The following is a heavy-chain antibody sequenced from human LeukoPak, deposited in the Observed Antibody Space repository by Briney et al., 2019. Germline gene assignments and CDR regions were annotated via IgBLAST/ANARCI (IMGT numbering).Heavy chain of an antibody. D-gene: IGHD2-21*02. CDR1: GFTFDDYG. J-gene: IGHJ4*02. CDR3: ARAQTYGDSRLLLDY. CDR2: INWNGGST. Sequence: GGSLRLSCAASGFTFDDYGMSWVRQAPGKGLEWVSAINWNGGSTSYADSVKGRFTISRDNAKNSQYLQMNSLRVEDTALYYCARAQTYGDSRLLLDYWGQGTLVTVSS. V-gene: IGHV3-20*04.